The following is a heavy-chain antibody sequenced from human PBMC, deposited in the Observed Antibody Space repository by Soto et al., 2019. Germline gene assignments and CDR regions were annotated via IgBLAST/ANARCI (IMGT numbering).Heavy chain of an antibody. J-gene: IGHJ5*02. CDR2: MYYGGKT. Sequence: PSETLSRTFTVSGGSIRSYYWSWIRQPPGKVLELIGYMYYGGKTNYNPSLKSRVTISVDTSKMHVSLKLSSVTAADTAVYFCEGVTGSPLIVRSSHGPWFEPWGQGTLVNVSS. V-gene: IGHV4-59*08. CDR1: GGSIRSYY. CDR3: EGVTGSPLIVRSSHGPWFEP. D-gene: IGHD1-26*01.